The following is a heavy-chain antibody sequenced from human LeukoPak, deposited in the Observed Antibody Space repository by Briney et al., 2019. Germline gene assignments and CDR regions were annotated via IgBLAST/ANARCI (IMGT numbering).Heavy chain of an antibody. V-gene: IGHV4-4*02. J-gene: IGHJ5*02. Sequence: SETLSLTCAVSGGSISSDNWWSWVRQPPGKGLEWIGESYQSGSPNYNSSLKSRVTISVDKSKNQFSLKLSSVTAADTAVYYCARHYGPWGQGTLVTVSS. CDR1: GGSISSDNW. CDR2: SYQSGSP. CDR3: ARHYGP. D-gene: IGHD3-16*01.